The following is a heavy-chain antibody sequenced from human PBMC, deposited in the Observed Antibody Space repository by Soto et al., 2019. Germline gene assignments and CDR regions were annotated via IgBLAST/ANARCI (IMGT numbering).Heavy chain of an antibody. V-gene: IGHV1-18*01. CDR3: ASLSLVDDGLGYYFDY. Sequence: GASVKVSCKASGYTFTSYGISWVRQAPGQGLEWMGWISAYNGNTNYAQKLQGRVTMTTDTSTSTAYMELRSLRSDDTAVYYCASLSLVDDGLGYYFDYWGQGTLVTVSS. J-gene: IGHJ4*02. D-gene: IGHD3-16*01. CDR1: GYTFTSYG. CDR2: ISAYNGNT.